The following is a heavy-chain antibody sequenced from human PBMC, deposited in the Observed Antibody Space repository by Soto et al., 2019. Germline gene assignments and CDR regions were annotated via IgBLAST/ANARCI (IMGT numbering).Heavy chain of an antibody. V-gene: IGHV4-31*03. Sequence: PSETLSLTCTVSGGSISSGGYYWSWIRQHPGKGLEWIGYIYYSGSTHYNPSLKSRVTISVDTSKNQFSLKLSSVTAADTAVYYCARVKVATLILFDYWGQGTLVTVSS. D-gene: IGHD5-12*01. J-gene: IGHJ4*02. CDR3: ARVKVATLILFDY. CDR2: IYYSGST. CDR1: GGSISSGGYY.